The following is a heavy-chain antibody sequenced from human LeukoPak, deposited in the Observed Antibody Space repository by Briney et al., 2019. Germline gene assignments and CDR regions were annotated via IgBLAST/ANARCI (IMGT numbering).Heavy chain of an antibody. Sequence: SVKVSCKASGGTFSSYSISWVRQAPGQGLEWMGGIIPIFGTANYAQKFQGRVTITADKSTSTAYMELSSLRSDDTDVYYCAGGSSGYVSGYQFNWFDPWGQGTLVTVSS. J-gene: IGHJ5*02. V-gene: IGHV1-69*06. CDR1: GGTFSSYS. CDR2: IIPIFGTA. D-gene: IGHD5-12*01. CDR3: AGGSSGYVSGYQFNWFDP.